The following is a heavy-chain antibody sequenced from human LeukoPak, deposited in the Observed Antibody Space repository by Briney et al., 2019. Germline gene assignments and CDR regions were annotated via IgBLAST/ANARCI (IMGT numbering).Heavy chain of an antibody. J-gene: IGHJ5*01. CDR3: ARASGSYWWFDS. D-gene: IGHD1-26*01. V-gene: IGHV1-2*02. CDR1: GYTFTGYY. Sequence: GASVKVSCKASGYTFTGYYLHWVRQAPGQGLEWMGCVNPNSGDTNYAQKFQGSVTMTRDTSISTVYMELSRLRSDDTAVYYCARASGSYWWFDSWGQGTLVTVPS. CDR2: VNPNSGDT.